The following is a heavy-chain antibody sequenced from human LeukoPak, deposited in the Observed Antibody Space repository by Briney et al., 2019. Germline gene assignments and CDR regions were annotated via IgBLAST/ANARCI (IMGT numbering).Heavy chain of an antibody. Sequence: GKSLRLSCAASGFTFSNYAMHWVRQAPGKGLEWVALISYDGSDKYYADSVKGRFTISRDNSKNTLYLQVNSLRAADTAVYYCARDLFIVVVVAATPLGDWGQGTLVTVSS. CDR1: GFTFSNYA. V-gene: IGHV3-30*14. D-gene: IGHD2-15*01. CDR3: ARDLFIVVVVAATPLGD. CDR2: ISYDGSDK. J-gene: IGHJ4*02.